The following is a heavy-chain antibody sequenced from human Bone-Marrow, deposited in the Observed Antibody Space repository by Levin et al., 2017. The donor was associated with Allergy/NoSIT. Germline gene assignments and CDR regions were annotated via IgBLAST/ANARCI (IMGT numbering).Heavy chain of an antibody. CDR2: ISGSGRFT. CDR3: MRNPDY. CDR1: GFSFSDYY. V-gene: IGHV3-11*03. J-gene: IGHJ4*02. Sequence: TAGGSLRLSCAASGFSFSDYYISWIRQTPEKGLEWLAYISGSGRFTNYAESVKGRFTISRDNAKKSLYLQMTSLKVEDTATYYCMRNPDYWGQGTLVVVSS.